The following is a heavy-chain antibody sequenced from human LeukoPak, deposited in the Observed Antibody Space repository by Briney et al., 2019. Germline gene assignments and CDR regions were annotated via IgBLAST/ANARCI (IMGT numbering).Heavy chain of an antibody. CDR2: INTNTGNP. V-gene: IGHV7-4-1*02. J-gene: IGHJ4*02. Sequence: ASVKVSCKASGYTFTGYYMHWVRQAPGQGLEWMGWINTNTGNPTYAQGFTGRFVFSLDTSVSTAYLQISSLKAEDTAVYYCARHFSVAGLSYWGQGTLVTVSS. D-gene: IGHD6-19*01. CDR3: ARHFSVAGLSY. CDR1: GYTFTGYY.